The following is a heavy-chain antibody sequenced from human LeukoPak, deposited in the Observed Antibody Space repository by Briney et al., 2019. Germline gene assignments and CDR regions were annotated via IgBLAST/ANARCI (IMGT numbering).Heavy chain of an antibody. J-gene: IGHJ4*02. Sequence: VASVKVSCKASGYTFTGYYMHWVRQAPGQGLEWMGRINPNSGGTNYAQKFQGRVTMTRDTSISTAYMELSRLRSDDTAVYYCAAQDSSGWYTPNFDHWGQGTLVTVSS. CDR2: INPNSGGT. V-gene: IGHV1-2*06. CDR1: GYTFTGYY. D-gene: IGHD6-19*01. CDR3: AAQDSSGWYTPNFDH.